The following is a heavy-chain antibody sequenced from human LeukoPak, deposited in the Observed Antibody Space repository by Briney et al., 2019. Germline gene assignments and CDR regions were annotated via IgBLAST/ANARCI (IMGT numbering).Heavy chain of an antibody. J-gene: IGHJ5*02. CDR1: GGSFSGYY. Sequence: PSETLSLTCAVYGGSFSGYYWSWIRQPPGKGLEWIGEINHSGSTNYNPSLKSRVTISVDTSKNQFSLKLSSVTAADTAVYYCASKGGSSIAVENWFDPWGQGTLVTVSS. V-gene: IGHV4-34*01. CDR2: INHSGST. CDR3: ASKGGSSIAVENWFDP. D-gene: IGHD6-19*01.